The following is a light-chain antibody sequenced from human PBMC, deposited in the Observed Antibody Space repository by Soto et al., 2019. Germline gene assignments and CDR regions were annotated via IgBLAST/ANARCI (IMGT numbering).Light chain of an antibody. CDR3: QQHNSYGLGT. Sequence: DRQKTQSPSTLSASVGDRVTITCRASQSISSWLAWYQQKPGKAPKLLIYKASSLESGVPSRFSGSGSGTEFTLTICSLQPDDFATYYCQQHNSYGLGTFGQGTKVEIK. V-gene: IGKV1-5*03. J-gene: IGKJ1*01. CDR2: KAS. CDR1: QSISSW.